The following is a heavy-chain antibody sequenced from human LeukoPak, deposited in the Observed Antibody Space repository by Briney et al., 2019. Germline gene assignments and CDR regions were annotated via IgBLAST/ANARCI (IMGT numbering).Heavy chain of an antibody. J-gene: IGHJ4*02. CDR3: ARDRTPYGGNFRFDY. V-gene: IGHV3-23*01. Sequence: GGSLRLSCAASGFTFSSYAMSWVRQAPGKGLEWVSAISGSGGSTYYADSVKGRFTISRDNAKNSLYLQMNSLRAEDTAVYYCARDRTPYGGNFRFDYWGQGTLVTVSS. D-gene: IGHD4-23*01. CDR2: ISGSGGST. CDR1: GFTFSSYA.